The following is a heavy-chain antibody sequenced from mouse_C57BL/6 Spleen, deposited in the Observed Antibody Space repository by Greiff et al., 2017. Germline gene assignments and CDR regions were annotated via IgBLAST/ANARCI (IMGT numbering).Heavy chain of an antibody. J-gene: IGHJ2*01. V-gene: IGHV1-55*01. CDR1: GYTFTSYW. CDR2: IYPGSGST. D-gene: IGHD1-1*01. Sequence: QVQLQQPGAELVKPGASVKMSCKASGYTFTSYWITWVKQRTGQGLEWIGDIYPGSGSTNYNEKFKSKATLTVDTSSSTAYMQLSSLTSEDSAVSNCERSAYYDSSGGCRGKSTTLTFST. CDR3: ERSAYYDSSGGC.